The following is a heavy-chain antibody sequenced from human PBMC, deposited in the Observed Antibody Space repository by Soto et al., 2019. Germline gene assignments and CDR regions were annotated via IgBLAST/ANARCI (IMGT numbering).Heavy chain of an antibody. D-gene: IGHD2-2*01. CDR3: ATKGVCSRTSCVRLGHWFDL. Sequence: GASVKVSCKVSGYTLTELSMHWVRQAPGKGLEWMGGFDPEDGETIYAQKFQGRVTMTEDTSTDTAYMELSSLRSEDTAVYYCATKGVCSRTSCVRLGHWFDLWGQGKLVTVSS. V-gene: IGHV1-24*01. J-gene: IGHJ5*01. CDR2: FDPEDGET. CDR1: GYTLTELS.